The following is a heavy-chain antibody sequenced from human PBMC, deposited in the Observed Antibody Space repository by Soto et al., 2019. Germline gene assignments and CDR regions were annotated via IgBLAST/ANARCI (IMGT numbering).Heavy chain of an antibody. V-gene: IGHV3-23*01. J-gene: IGHJ4*02. CDR3: SKEYSRGWFFDY. CDR2: ISGSGGST. D-gene: IGHD6-19*01. Sequence: EVQLLESGGGLVQPGGSLRLSCAASGFTFSSYAMSWVRQAPGKGLEWVSGISGSGGSTYYADSVKGRFTISRDNSKNPLYLQMNSLRAEDTAVYYCSKEYSRGWFFDYWGQGTLFTVSS. CDR1: GFTFSSYA.